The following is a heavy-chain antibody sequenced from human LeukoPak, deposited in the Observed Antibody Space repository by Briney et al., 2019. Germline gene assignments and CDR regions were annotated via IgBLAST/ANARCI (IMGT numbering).Heavy chain of an antibody. CDR1: GGSISSYY. V-gene: IGHV4-59*01. CDR2: MYYSGST. Sequence: SETLSLTCTVSGGSISSYYWSWIRQPPGKGLEWIGYMYYSGSTNYNPSLKSRVTISVDTSKDQFSLKLSSVTAADTAVYYCASLYSGSYDTGSFDYFNYWGQGTLVTVSS. D-gene: IGHD1-26*01. CDR3: ASLYSGSYDTGSFDYFNY. J-gene: IGHJ4*02.